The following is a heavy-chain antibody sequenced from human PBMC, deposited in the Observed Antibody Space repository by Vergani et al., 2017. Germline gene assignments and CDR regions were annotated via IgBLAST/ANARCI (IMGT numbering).Heavy chain of an antibody. D-gene: IGHD5/OR15-5a*01. CDR3: ASVTPSTIYGFDP. CDR2: IYSSGST. CDR1: GGSISSGGYY. V-gene: IGHV4-31*03. J-gene: IGHJ5*02. Sequence: QVQLQESGPGLVKPSQTLSLTCTVSGGSISSGGYYWSWIRQPPGKGLEWIGYIYSSGSTYYNPSLKSRVTISVDTSKNQFSLKLGSVPAADTSVYYCASVTPSTIYGFDPWGQGTLVTVSS.